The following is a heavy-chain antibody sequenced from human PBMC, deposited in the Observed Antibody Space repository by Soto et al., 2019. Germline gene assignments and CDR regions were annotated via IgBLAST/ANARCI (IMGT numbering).Heavy chain of an antibody. D-gene: IGHD3-3*01. CDR3: ARGPNYDFWSGYFRG. CDR2: AYYTGTT. CDR1: GGSISSYY. V-gene: IGHV4-59*13. J-gene: IGHJ4*02. Sequence: QVQLQESGPGLVKPSETLSLTCAVSGGSISSYYWSWIRQPPGKGLEWVGYAYYTGTTSYNPSLKSRFTISVDKSRNQFSLKLSSVTAADTAVYYCARGPNYDFWSGYFRGWGQGTLVTVSS.